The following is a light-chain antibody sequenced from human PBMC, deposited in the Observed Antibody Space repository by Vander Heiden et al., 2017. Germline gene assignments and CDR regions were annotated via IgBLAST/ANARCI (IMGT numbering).Light chain of an antibody. V-gene: IGKV1-39*01. CDR2: AAS. Sequence: DIQVTPSPSSLSASVGDRVTITCRASQSISSYLHWYQQKPGKAPKLLIYAASSLQSGVPSRFSGSGSGTDFTLTISSLQPEDFATYYCQQSYSTPLTFGGGTKLEIK. CDR1: QSISSY. CDR3: QQSYSTPLT. J-gene: IGKJ4*01.